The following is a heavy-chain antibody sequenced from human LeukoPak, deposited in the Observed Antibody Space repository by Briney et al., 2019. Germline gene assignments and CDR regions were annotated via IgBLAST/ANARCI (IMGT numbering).Heavy chain of an antibody. V-gene: IGHV4-4*02. Sequence: SETLSLTCAVSGGSISSSNWWSWVRQPPGKGLEWIGEIYHSGSTNYNPSLKSRVTISVDKSKNQFSLKLSSVTAADTAVYYCASACSTTTCYLPAYWGQGTLVTVSS. J-gene: IGHJ4*02. CDR2: IYHSGST. D-gene: IGHD2/OR15-2a*01. CDR1: GGSISSSNW. CDR3: ASACSTTTCYLPAY.